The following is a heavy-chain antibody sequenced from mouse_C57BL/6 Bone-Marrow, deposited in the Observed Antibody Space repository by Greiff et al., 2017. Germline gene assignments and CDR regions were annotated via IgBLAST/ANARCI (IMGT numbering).Heavy chain of an antibody. J-gene: IGHJ3*01. CDR1: GFNIKDYY. D-gene: IGHD3-3*01. CDR3: ARGHVEGWFAY. Sequence: VQLKQSGAELVKPGASVKLSCTASGFNIKDYYMHWVKQRTEQGLEWIGRIDPEDGETKYAPKFQGKATITADTSSTTAYLKLRSLASEDTAVDYCARGHVEGWFAYWGQGTLVTVSA. CDR2: IDPEDGET. V-gene: IGHV14-2*01.